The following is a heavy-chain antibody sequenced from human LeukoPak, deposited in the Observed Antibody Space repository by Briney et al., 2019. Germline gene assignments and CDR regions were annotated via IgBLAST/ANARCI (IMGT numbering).Heavy chain of an antibody. CDR3: ARIEAVAASYYYYYMDV. D-gene: IGHD6-19*01. CDR2: VSFDGSNK. Sequence: GGSLRLSCAASGFTFSNYAVHWVRQAPGKGLEWVSLVSFDGSNKYYADSVKGRFTISRDNAKNSLYLQMNSLRAEDTAVYYCARIEAVAASYYYYYMDVWGKGTTVTVSS. J-gene: IGHJ6*03. V-gene: IGHV3-30*03. CDR1: GFTFSNYA.